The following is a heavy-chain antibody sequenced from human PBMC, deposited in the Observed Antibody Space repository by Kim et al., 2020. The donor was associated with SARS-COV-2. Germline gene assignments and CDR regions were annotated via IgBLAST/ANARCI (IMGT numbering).Heavy chain of an antibody. CDR2: GGT. Sequence: GGTYYHPSLKSRVTISVDTSKNQFSLKLSSVTAADTAVYYCARGRLPFDPWGQGTLVTVSS. CDR3: ARGRLPFDP. D-gene: IGHD5-12*01. J-gene: IGHJ5*02. V-gene: IGHV4-39*07.